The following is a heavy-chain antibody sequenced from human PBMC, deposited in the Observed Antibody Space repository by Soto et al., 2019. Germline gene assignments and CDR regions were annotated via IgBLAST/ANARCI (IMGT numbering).Heavy chain of an antibody. D-gene: IGHD1-26*01. Sequence: ASVKVSCKASGYTFTDYYVHWVRQAPGQGLEWMGWINPYSGGTNYAQKFQGRVTMTRDTSISTAYMELSRLTSDDTAVYYCARGIVGANRGVFAFDVCGQRTLVTVSS. CDR3: ARGIVGANRGVFAFDV. J-gene: IGHJ3*01. CDR1: GYTFTDYY. V-gene: IGHV1-2*02. CDR2: INPYSGGT.